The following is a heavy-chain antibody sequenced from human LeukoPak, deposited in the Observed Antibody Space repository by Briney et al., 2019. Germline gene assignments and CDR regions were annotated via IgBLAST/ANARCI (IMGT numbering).Heavy chain of an antibody. CDR3: ARVSGGQLWFHEPYFDY. V-gene: IGHV3-21*01. CDR2: ISSSSSYI. D-gene: IGHD5-18*01. CDR1: GFTFSSYS. Sequence: GGSLRLSGAASGFTFSSYSMNWVRQAPGKGLEWVSSISSSSSYIYYADSVKGRFTISRDNAKNSLYLQMNSLRAEDTAVYYCARVSGGQLWFHEPYFDYWGQGTLVTVSS. J-gene: IGHJ4*02.